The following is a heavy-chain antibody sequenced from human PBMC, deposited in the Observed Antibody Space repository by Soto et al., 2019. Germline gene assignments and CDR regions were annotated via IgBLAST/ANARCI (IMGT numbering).Heavy chain of an antibody. D-gene: IGHD6-25*01. CDR2: ISYDGSNK. CDR3: AKDPRGRDPGY. J-gene: IGHJ4*02. Sequence: GGSLRLSCAASGFTFSSYGMHWVRQAPGKGLEWVAVISYDGSNKYYADSVKGRFTISRDNSKNTLYLQMNSLRAEDTAVYYCAKDPRGRDPGYWGQGTLVTVSS. V-gene: IGHV3-30*18. CDR1: GFTFSSYG.